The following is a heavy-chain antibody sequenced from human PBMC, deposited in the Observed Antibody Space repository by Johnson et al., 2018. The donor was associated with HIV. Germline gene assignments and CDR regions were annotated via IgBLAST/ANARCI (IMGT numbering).Heavy chain of an antibody. Sequence: VQLVESGGGVVQPGRSLRLSCAASGFTVSSNYMSWVRQAPGKGLEWVSVIYSGGSTYYADSVKGRFIISRDNSKNTLYLQMNSLRAEDTAVYYCAAVDTVMVTGAFDIWGQGTMVTVSS. CDR2: IYSGGST. CDR3: AAVDTVMVTGAFDI. V-gene: IGHV3-53*01. J-gene: IGHJ3*02. CDR1: GFTVSSNY. D-gene: IGHD5-18*01.